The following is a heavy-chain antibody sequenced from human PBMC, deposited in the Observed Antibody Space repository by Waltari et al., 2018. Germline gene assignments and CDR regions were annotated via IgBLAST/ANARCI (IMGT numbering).Heavy chain of an antibody. J-gene: IGHJ4*02. D-gene: IGHD2-2*01. CDR2: INHSGST. V-gene: IGHV4-34*01. CDR1: GGSFSGYS. Sequence: QVQLQQWGAGLLKPSETLSLTCAVYGGSFSGYSWSWIRQPPGTGLEWIGEINHSGSTNYNPSLKSRVTISVDTSKNQLSLKVISVTAADTAVYFCARGRDIERRLSGTSCFLRYWGQGTLVTVSS. CDR3: ARGRDIERRLSGTSCFLRY.